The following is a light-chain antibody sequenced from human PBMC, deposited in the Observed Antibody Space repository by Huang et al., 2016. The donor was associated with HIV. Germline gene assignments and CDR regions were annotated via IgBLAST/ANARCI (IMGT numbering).Light chain of an antibody. CDR2: DAS. V-gene: IGKV3-11*01. CDR1: QSVGSY. Sequence: EIVLTQSTATLSLSPGERATLSCRASQSVGSYLAWYQQRLGQAPRLLIYDASNRATGIPARFRGSGSGTDFTLTISSLEPEDVAVYYCQQRSDWPLTFGGGTKVEIK. J-gene: IGKJ4*01. CDR3: QQRSDWPLT.